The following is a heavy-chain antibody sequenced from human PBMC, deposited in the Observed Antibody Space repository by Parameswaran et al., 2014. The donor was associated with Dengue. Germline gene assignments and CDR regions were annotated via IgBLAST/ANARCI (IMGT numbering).Heavy chain of an antibody. CDR2: IYYSGST. CDR3: ASNYDSSGYFYYYYYGMDV. J-gene: IGHJ6*02. Sequence: VRQAPGKGLEWIGYIYYSGSTYYNPSLKSRVTISVDTSKNQFSLKLSSVTAADTAVYYCASNYDSSGYFYYYYYGMDVWGQGTTGHRLL. D-gene: IGHD3-22*01. V-gene: IGHV4-31*02.